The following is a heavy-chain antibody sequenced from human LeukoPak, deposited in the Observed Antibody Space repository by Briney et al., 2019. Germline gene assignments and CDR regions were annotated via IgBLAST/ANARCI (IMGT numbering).Heavy chain of an antibody. J-gene: IGHJ4*02. CDR3: ARPAGGGGGDCYYDY. Sequence: SETPSLTCTVSGGSISSYYWRWIRQPPGKGLEWIGSIYYSGSTYYNPSLKSRVTISVDTSKNQFSLKLSSVTAADTAVYYCARPAGGGGGDCYYDYWGQGTLVTVSS. D-gene: IGHD2-21*02. CDR2: IYYSGST. V-gene: IGHV4-39*01. CDR1: GGSISSYY.